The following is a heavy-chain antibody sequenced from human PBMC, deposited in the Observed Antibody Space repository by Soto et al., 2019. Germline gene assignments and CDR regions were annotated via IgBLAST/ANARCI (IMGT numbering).Heavy chain of an antibody. V-gene: IGHV3-21*06. CDR2: ISIVSAYI. CDR3: TRDHAGSYDSWFDP. Sequence: EVQLVESGGGLVQPGGSLRLSCTFTFNSYSMNWVRQAPGNALEWVASISIVSAYIKYADSVKCGFTISTDNANNLLNLQISSLRVDDTAVYYCTRDHAGSYDSWFDPWGQGTMVTVSS. CDR1: TFNSYS. J-gene: IGHJ5*02. D-gene: IGHD1-26*01.